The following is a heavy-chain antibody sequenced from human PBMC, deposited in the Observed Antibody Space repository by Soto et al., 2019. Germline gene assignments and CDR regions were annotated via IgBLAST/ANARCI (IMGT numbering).Heavy chain of an antibody. CDR2: ISSSSSYT. D-gene: IGHD4-17*01. Sequence: QVQLVESGGGLVKPGGSLRLSCAASGFTFSDYYMSWIRQAPGKGLEWVSYISSSSSYTNYADSVKGRFTISRDNAKNSLYLQMNSLRAEDTAVYYSARVVGYVDSEEFLDYWGQGTLVTVSS. J-gene: IGHJ4*02. CDR1: GFTFSDYY. V-gene: IGHV3-11*05. CDR3: ARVVGYVDSEEFLDY.